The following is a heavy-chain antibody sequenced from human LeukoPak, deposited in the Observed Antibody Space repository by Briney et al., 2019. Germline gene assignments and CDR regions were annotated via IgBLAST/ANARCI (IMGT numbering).Heavy chain of an antibody. D-gene: IGHD6-13*01. Sequence: PGGPLRLSCAASGFTVSSNYMSWVRRAPGKGLEWVSLIYSGGVTYYADSVKGRFTISRDNSKNTLYLQMNSLRAEDTAVYYCARAGGGDKQQLVWYFDLWGRGTLVTVSS. V-gene: IGHV3-53*01. J-gene: IGHJ2*01. CDR2: IYSGGVT. CDR3: ARAGGGDKQQLVWYFDL. CDR1: GFTVSSNY.